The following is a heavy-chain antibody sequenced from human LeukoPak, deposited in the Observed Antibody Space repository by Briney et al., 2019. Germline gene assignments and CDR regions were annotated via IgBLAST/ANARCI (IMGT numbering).Heavy chain of an antibody. D-gene: IGHD3-10*01. J-gene: IGHJ4*02. Sequence: SETLSLTCTVSGGSISSYYWSWIRQPPGKGLEWIGYIYYSGSTNYNPSLKSRVTISGDTPKNHFSLKLSSVTAADTAVYYCARGNGPGYFDYWGQGTLVTVSS. CDR2: IYYSGST. CDR3: ARGNGPGYFDY. V-gene: IGHV4-59*01. CDR1: GGSISSYY.